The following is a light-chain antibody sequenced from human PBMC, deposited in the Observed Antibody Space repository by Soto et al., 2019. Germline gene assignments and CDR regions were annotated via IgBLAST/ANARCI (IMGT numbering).Light chain of an antibody. CDR1: QSVSSK. V-gene: IGKV3-20*01. J-gene: IGKJ1*01. CDR3: QQYGRSPTT. Sequence: ICFTQSPTTPSVSPGERATPSRRASQSVSSKLAWYQQKRGQAPRFLIYGASSRATGIPDRFSGSGSGTDFTLTISRLEPEDFAVYYCQQYGRSPTTFGQGTKVDI. CDR2: GAS.